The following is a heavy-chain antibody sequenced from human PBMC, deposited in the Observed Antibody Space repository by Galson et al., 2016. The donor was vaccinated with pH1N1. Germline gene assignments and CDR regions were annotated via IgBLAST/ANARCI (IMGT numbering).Heavy chain of an antibody. V-gene: IGHV5-51*01. CDR2: IYPGDSDP. CDR3: ARLAHCSGDCYSMGPWGYFDF. Sequence: QSGAEVKKPGESLKISCKGSGSIFIGHWIAWVRQKPGNGLEWMGTIYPGDSDPRYSPSFAGQVTISADKSSNTAYLRWSSLKASDTAMYYCARLAHCSGDCYSMGPWGYFDFWGQGTLVAVSS. J-gene: IGHJ4*03. D-gene: IGHD2-21*02. CDR1: GSIFIGHW.